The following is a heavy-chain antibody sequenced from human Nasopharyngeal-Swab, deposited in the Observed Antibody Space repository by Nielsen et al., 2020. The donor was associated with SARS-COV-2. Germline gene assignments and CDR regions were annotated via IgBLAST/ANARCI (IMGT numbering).Heavy chain of an antibody. Sequence: GWSLRLSCVASGFTFRNYNINWVRQAPGRGLEWVSYISTSSSTIHYADSVKGRFTISRDNAKDSLYLQMSSLRAEDTAFYYCARATDTSTYGLYYWGQGTLVTVSS. J-gene: IGHJ4*02. CDR1: GFTFRNYN. CDR2: ISTSSSTI. D-gene: IGHD3-10*01. CDR3: ARATDTSTYGLYY. V-gene: IGHV3-48*04.